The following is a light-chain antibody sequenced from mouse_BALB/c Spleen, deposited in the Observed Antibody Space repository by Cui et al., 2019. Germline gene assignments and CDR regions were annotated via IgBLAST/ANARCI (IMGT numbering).Light chain of an antibody. CDR1: SSVSY. CDR2: STT. CDR3: HQWSSYPWT. J-gene: IGKJ1*01. V-gene: IGKV4-80*01. Sequence: QLVLTQSPAIMSASLGEESTLNCSASSSVSYMHWYQQKSGNSPKLLIYSTTNLAAGVPSRFSGSGSGTFYSLTISSVEAEDAADYYCHQWSSYPWTFGGGTKLEIK.